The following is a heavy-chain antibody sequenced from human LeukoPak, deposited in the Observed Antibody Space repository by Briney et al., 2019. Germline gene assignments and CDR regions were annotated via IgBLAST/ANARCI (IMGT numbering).Heavy chain of an antibody. J-gene: IGHJ4*02. D-gene: IGHD2-15*01. CDR3: ARERGYGYFDS. Sequence: PGGSLRLSCAASGFIVSSNYMSWVRQAPGKGLEWVSVIYTGGSTYYADSVKGRFTISRDNVRNSLHLQMNSLRAEDTAVYYCARERGYGYFDSWGQGTLVTVSS. CDR2: IYTGGST. V-gene: IGHV3-53*01. CDR1: GFIVSSNY.